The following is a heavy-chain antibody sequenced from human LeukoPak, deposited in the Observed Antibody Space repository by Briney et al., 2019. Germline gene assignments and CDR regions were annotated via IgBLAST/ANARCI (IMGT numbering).Heavy chain of an antibody. J-gene: IGHJ3*02. CDR2: INPNSGGT. CDR3: ARKITGTTVAFDI. CDR1: GYTFTGYY. Sequence: ASVKVPCKASGYTFTGYYMHWVRQAPGQGLEWMGWINPNSGGTNYAQKFQGRVTMTRDTSISTAYMELSRLRSDDTAVYYCARKITGTTVAFDIWGQGTMVTVSS. D-gene: IGHD1-7*01. V-gene: IGHV1-2*02.